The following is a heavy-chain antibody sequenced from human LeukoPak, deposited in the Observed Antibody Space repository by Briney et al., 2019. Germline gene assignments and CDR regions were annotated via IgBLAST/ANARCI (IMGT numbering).Heavy chain of an antibody. CDR1: GGSFSGYY. CDR3: ARPRGDY. Sequence: PSETLSLTCAVYGGSFSGYYWSWIRQPPGKGLEWIGEINHSGSTNYNPSLKSRVTISVDTSKNQFSLKLSSVTAADTAVYYCARPRGDYWGQGTLVTISS. D-gene: IGHD3-10*01. V-gene: IGHV4-34*01. J-gene: IGHJ4*02. CDR2: INHSGST.